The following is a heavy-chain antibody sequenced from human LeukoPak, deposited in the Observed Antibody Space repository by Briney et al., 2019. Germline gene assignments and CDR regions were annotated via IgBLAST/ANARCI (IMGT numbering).Heavy chain of an antibody. V-gene: IGHV1-2*02. CDR2: INPKTGGT. Sequence: GASVKVSCKASGYTFTDSYMHWVRQAPGQGLEKMGWINPKTGGTNYAQRFQGRVTMTRDTSIRTAYMELNSLRSDDTAVYYCARDGRLTIFVRGIITEGSPPKNWGQGTLVTVSS. D-gene: IGHD3-10*01. CDR1: GYTFTDSY. J-gene: IGHJ4*02. CDR3: ARDGRLTIFVRGIITEGSPPKN.